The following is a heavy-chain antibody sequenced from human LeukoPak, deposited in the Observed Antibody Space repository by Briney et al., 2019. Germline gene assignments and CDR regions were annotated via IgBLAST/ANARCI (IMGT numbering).Heavy chain of an antibody. D-gene: IGHD1-26*01. CDR3: ARDRGEWELLPLDY. J-gene: IGHJ4*02. Sequence: GGSLSLSCAASGFTFSDYSMNWVRQAPGKGLEWVSYISSGSSTIYYADSVKGRFTISRDNAKSSLYLQMHSLRAEDTAVYYCARDRGEWELLPLDYWGQGTLVTVSS. CDR1: GFTFSDYS. V-gene: IGHV3-48*04. CDR2: ISSGSSTI.